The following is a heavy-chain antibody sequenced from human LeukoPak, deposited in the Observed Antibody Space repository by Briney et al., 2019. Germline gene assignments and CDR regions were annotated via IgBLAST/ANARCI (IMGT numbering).Heavy chain of an antibody. Sequence: SETLSLTCAVYGGSSSGYYWSWIRQPPGKGLEWIGEINHSGSTNYNPSLKSRVTISVDTSKNQFSLKLSSVTAADTAVYYCARFAQVDSSTWYYFDSWGQGTLVTVSS. CDR3: ARFAQVDSSTWYYFDS. J-gene: IGHJ4*02. CDR2: INHSGST. V-gene: IGHV4-34*01. CDR1: GGSSSGYY. D-gene: IGHD6-13*01.